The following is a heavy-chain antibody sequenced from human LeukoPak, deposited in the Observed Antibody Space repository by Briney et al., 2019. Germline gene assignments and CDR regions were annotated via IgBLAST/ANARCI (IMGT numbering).Heavy chain of an antibody. CDR2: INHSGST. V-gene: IGHV4-34*01. CDR3: ARGIYNDYRRRQGNWFDP. D-gene: IGHD3-16*01. CDR1: GESFRGYY. Sequence: PSETLSLTCAVYGESFRGYYLSWIRQPRWKGLEWIGDINHSGSTNYNPSLKSRVSISVDTSKSQFSLNVRSVTAADTAVYYCARGIYNDYRRRQGNWFDPWGQGTLVTVSS. J-gene: IGHJ5*02.